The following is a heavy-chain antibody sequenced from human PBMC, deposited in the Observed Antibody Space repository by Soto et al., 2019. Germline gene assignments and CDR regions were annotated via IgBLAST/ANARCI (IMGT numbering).Heavy chain of an antibody. Sequence: QVQLQQWGAGLLKPSETLSLTCAVYGGSFSGYYWSWIRQPPGKGLEWIGEINHSGSTNYNPSLKSRVTISVDTSKNQFSLKLSSVTAADTAVYYCARGFKDGSGSYYSWFDPWGQGTLVTVSS. CDR2: INHSGST. CDR3: ARGFKDGSGSYYSWFDP. J-gene: IGHJ5*02. CDR1: GGSFSGYY. D-gene: IGHD3-10*01. V-gene: IGHV4-34*01.